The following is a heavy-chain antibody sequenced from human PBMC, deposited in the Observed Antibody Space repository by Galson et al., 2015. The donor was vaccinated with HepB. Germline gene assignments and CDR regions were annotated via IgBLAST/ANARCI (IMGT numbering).Heavy chain of an antibody. CDR2: ISYDGTNR. D-gene: IGHD3-22*01. V-gene: IGHV3-30*04. J-gene: IGHJ4*02. Sequence: SLRLSCAASGFTFNSHAMHWVRQAPGTGLEWVAFISYDGTNRNYADSVKGRFTISRDNSKNTLYLEMNGLRAEDTAVYYCAGSYYYDSGGSHTPDYWGQGTLVTVSS. CDR1: GFTFNSHA. CDR3: AGSYYYDSGGSHTPDY.